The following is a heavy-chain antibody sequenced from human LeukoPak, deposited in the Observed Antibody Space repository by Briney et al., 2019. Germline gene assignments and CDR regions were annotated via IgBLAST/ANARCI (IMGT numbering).Heavy chain of an antibody. V-gene: IGHV1-69*05. Sequence: AASVKVSCKASGGTFSSYAISWVRQAPGQGLEWMGGIIPIFGTANYAQKFQGRATITTDESTSTAYMELSSLRSEDTAVYYCASRGSSPEFDYWGQGTLVTVSS. D-gene: IGHD6-6*01. CDR1: GGTFSSYA. J-gene: IGHJ4*02. CDR3: ASRGSSPEFDY. CDR2: IIPIFGTA.